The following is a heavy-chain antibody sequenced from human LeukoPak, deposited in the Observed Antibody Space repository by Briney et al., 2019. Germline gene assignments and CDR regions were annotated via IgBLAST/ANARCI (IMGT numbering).Heavy chain of an antibody. CDR3: ARGPQWRGDYYYMDV. CDR2: MNPNSGNK. D-gene: IGHD6-19*01. J-gene: IGHJ6*03. CDR1: GYSFTNFD. V-gene: IGHV1-8*01. Sequence: ASEKVSCTASGYSFTNFDINWVRQATRQGRERMGWMNPNSGNKGYAQKFQGRVTMTMNTSITTAYMELSSLRSEDTAVYYCARGPQWRGDYYYMDVWGRGTTVTVPS.